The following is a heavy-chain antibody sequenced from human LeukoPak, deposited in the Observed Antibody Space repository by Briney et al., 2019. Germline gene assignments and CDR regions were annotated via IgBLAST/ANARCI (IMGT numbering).Heavy chain of an antibody. Sequence: GGSLRLSCAASGFTFSSYSMNWVRQAPGKGLEWVSSISSSSSYIYYADSVKGRFTISRDNAENSVYLQMNDLRAEDTGVYYCVTKEPSTSGWSYWGQGTLVTVSS. J-gene: IGHJ4*02. CDR3: VTKEPSTSGWSY. CDR2: ISSSSSYI. D-gene: IGHD6-19*01. CDR1: GFTFSSYS. V-gene: IGHV3-21*01.